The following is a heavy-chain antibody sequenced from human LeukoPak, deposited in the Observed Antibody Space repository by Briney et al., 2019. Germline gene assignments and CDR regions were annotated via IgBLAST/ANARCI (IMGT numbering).Heavy chain of an antibody. J-gene: IGHJ4*02. CDR1: GGSISSGSYY. V-gene: IGHV4-39*01. D-gene: IGHD1-1*01. CDR2: INHSGST. Sequence: SETLSLTCTVSGGSISSGSYYWSWIRQPPGKGLEWIGEINHSGSTNYNPSLKSRVTISVDTSKNQFSLKLSSVAAADTAVYYCAKHGDTTETTWTFGSDYWGQGTLVTVSS. CDR3: AKHGDTTETTWTFGSDY.